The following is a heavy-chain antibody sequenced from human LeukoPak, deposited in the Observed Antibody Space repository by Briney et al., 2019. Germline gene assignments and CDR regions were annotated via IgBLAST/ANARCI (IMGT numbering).Heavy chain of an antibody. V-gene: IGHV3-13*04. CDR1: GFAFSSYD. D-gene: IGHD3-10*01. J-gene: IGHJ3*02. CDR3: ARAYRGYYGSGSYYNDAFDI. Sequence: AGGSLRLSCAASGFAFSSYDMHWVRQATGKGLEWVSAIGTAGDTYYPGSVKGRFTISRENAKNSLYLQMNSLRAGDTAVYYCARAYRGYYGSGSYYNDAFDIWGQRTMVTVSS. CDR2: IGTAGDT.